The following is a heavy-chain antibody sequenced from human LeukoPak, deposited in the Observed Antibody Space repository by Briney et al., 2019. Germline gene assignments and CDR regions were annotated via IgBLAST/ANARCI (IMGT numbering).Heavy chain of an antibody. CDR3: AREVPLYYGSGMDWFDP. CDR2: IYYSGST. Sequence: PSETLSLTCTVSGGSISSGDYYWSWLRQPPGKGLEWLGYIYYSGSTYYNPSLKSRVTISVDTSKNQFSLKLSSVTAADTAVYYCAREVPLYYGSGMDWFDPWGQGTLVTVSS. V-gene: IGHV4-30-4*01. J-gene: IGHJ5*02. CDR1: GGSISSGDYY. D-gene: IGHD3-10*01.